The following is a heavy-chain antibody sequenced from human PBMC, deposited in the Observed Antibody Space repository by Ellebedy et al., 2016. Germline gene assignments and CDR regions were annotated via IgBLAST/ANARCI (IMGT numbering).Heavy chain of an antibody. J-gene: IGHJ2*01. CDR2: IVGSAGTT. D-gene: IGHD6-19*01. CDR1: DFTFGSHA. CDR3: AKGAEPWRESWFFDL. Sequence: GGSLRLXXDASDFTFGSHAMTWVRQAPGKGLEWVSSIVGSAGTTYYADSVKGRFTISRDNSNNRLYLRMHSLRVEDTALYYCAKGAEPWRESWFFDLWGRGTLVTVSS. V-gene: IGHV3-23*01.